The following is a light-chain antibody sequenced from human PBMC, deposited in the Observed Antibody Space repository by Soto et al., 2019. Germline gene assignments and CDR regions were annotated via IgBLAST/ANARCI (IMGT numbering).Light chain of an antibody. CDR3: CSYAGSSTVV. J-gene: IGLJ2*01. CDR1: SSDVGTYNL. Sequence: QSALTQPASVSGSPGQSITISCTGTSSDVGTYNLVSWYQQHPDKAPKLIVYDAIKRPSGVSNRFSGSKSGNTASLTISGLQAEDEADYYCCSYAGSSTVVFGGGTKVTVL. CDR2: DAI. V-gene: IGLV2-23*01.